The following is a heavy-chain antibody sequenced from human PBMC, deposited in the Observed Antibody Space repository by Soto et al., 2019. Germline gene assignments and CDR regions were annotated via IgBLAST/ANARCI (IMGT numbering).Heavy chain of an antibody. D-gene: IGHD6-19*01. CDR2: IIPILGIA. V-gene: IGHV1-69*02. CDR1: GGTFSSYT. J-gene: IGHJ6*02. CDR3: ARVRIAVASARGDYHGMDV. Sequence: QVQLVQSGAEVKKPGSSVKVSCKASGGTFSSYTISWVRQAPGQGLEWMGRIIPILGIANYAQKFQGRVAITAEKSTSTAYVALRSRRSEDTAVYYCARVRIAVASARGDYHGMDVWRRGTTVTVPS.